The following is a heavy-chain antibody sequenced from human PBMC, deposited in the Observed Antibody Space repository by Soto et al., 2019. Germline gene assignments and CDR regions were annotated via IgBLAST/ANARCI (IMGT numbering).Heavy chain of an antibody. Sequence: QVQLQQWGAGLLKPSETLSLTCDVYGGSFSGYYWSWIRQPPGKGLEWIGEINHSGSTNYNPSLKSRVTISVDTSKNQFSLKLSSVTAADTAVYYCARKKNWNNKDAFDIWGQGTMVTVSS. CDR1: GGSFSGYY. CDR2: INHSGST. CDR3: ARKKNWNNKDAFDI. D-gene: IGHD1-1*01. V-gene: IGHV4-34*01. J-gene: IGHJ3*02.